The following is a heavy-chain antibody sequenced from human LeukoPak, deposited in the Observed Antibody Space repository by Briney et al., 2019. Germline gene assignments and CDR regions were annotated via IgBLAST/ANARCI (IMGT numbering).Heavy chain of an antibody. CDR3: ARGGHSSGYYSYYYYYYGMDV. CDR2: INHSGST. D-gene: IGHD3-22*01. J-gene: IGHJ6*02. V-gene: IGHV4-34*01. Sequence: PSETLSLTCAVYGGSFSGYYWSWIRQPPGKGLEWIGGINHSGSTNYNPSLKSRVTISVDTSKNQFSLKLSSVTAADTAVYYCARGGHSSGYYSYYYYYYGMDVWGQGTTVTVSS. CDR1: GGSFSGYY.